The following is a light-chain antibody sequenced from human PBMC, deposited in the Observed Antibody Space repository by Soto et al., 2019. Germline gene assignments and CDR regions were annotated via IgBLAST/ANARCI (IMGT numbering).Light chain of an antibody. CDR2: VTSDGSH. CDR1: SGHSDYA. CDR3: QAWGTGGV. J-gene: IGLJ3*02. V-gene: IGLV4-69*01. Sequence: QPVLTQSPSASASPGGSVKLTCTLSSGHSDYAIAWHQQQPEKGPRYLMKVTSDGSHTKGDGIPDRFSGSSSGADRYLTISSLRSDDEEDYYCQAWGTGGVFGGGTKQTVL.